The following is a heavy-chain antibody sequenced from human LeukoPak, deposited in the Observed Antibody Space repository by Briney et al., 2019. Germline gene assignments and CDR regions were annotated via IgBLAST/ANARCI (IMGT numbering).Heavy chain of an antibody. D-gene: IGHD2-15*01. CDR2: IRSKGYGGTT. J-gene: IGHJ4*02. V-gene: IGHV3-49*03. CDR1: GFTFGDYT. CDR3: IRGGADTPFDY. Sequence: GGSLRLSCTASGFTFGDYTMSWFRQAPGKGLEWVGFIRSKGYGGTTEDAASVKGRFTISRDDSKSIAYLQMNSLKTEDTAVYYCIRGGADTPFDYWGQGTLVTVSS.